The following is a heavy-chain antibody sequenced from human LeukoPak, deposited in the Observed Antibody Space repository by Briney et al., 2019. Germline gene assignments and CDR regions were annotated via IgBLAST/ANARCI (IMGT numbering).Heavy chain of an antibody. CDR2: IYYSGST. CDR3: ARSSGYSSSWHRYYYYYGMDV. Sequence: PSETLSLTCTVSGGSISSYYWSWIRQPPGKGLEWIGYIYYSGSTNYNPSLKSRVTISVDTSKNQFSLKLSSVTAADTAAYYCARSSGYSSSWHRYYYYYGMDVWGQGTTVTVSS. D-gene: IGHD6-13*01. J-gene: IGHJ6*02. V-gene: IGHV4-59*01. CDR1: GGSISSYY.